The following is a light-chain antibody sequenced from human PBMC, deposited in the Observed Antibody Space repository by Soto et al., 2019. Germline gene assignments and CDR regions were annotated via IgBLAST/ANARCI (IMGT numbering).Light chain of an antibody. CDR3: QQYNNWPRT. CDR1: QSVSSK. J-gene: IGKJ1*01. Sequence: EIVMTQSPATLSMSAGERATLTCRASQSVSSKLAWYQQKPGKTPSLVIHYAATRATDIPARFSGSGSGTEFTLTISSLQSEDFAVYYCQQYNNWPRTFGQGTKVDIK. V-gene: IGKV3-15*01. CDR2: YAA.